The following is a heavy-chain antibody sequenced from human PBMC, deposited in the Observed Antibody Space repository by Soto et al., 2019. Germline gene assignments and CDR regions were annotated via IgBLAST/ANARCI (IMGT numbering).Heavy chain of an antibody. CDR3: ARVLGMFYVSGRYEGVDV. CDR1: GFIFRNYG. V-gene: IGHV3-33*01. Sequence: QVQLVESGGGVVQPGGSLRLSCVASGFIFRNYGMHWVRQAPGKGLEWVAVIWYDGTNEYYADSVKGRFTISRDNSKNTLYLQMNSLRADDTAVYHCARVLGMFYVSGRYEGVDVWGPGTTVTVSS. J-gene: IGHJ6*02. CDR2: IWYDGTNE. D-gene: IGHD3-10*01.